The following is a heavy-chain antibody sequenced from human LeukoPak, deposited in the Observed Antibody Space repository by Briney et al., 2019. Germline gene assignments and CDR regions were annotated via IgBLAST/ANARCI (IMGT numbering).Heavy chain of an antibody. J-gene: IGHJ4*02. CDR1: GGSISSYY. CDR3: ARSGGYSSPQNY. D-gene: IGHD6-19*01. Sequence: SETLSLTCTVSGGSISSYYWSWIRQPPGKGLEWIGYIYYSGTTNYNPSLKSRVTISVDTSKSQFSLKLNSVTAADTAVYYCARSGGYSSPQNYWGQGTLVTVSS. V-gene: IGHV4-59*01. CDR2: IYYSGTT.